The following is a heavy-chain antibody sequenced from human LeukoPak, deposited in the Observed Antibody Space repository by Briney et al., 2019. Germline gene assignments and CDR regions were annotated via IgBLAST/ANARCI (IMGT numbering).Heavy chain of an antibody. CDR3: ARDPGSGSSFDY. D-gene: IGHD1-26*01. Sequence: ASVKVSCKPSGYTFTGYYMHWVRQAPGQGLEWMGWINPNSGGTIYTQKFQGRVTMTRDTSISTAYMELSRLRSDDTAVYYCARDPGSGSSFDYWGQGTLVTVSS. CDR1: GYTFTGYY. J-gene: IGHJ4*02. V-gene: IGHV1-2*02. CDR2: INPNSGGT.